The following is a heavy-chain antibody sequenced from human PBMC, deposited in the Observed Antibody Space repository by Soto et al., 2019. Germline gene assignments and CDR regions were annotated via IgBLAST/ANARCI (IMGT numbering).Heavy chain of an antibody. CDR1: GGSISSGGYY. Sequence: SETLSLTCTVSGGSISSGGYYWSWIRQHPGKGLEWIGYIYYSGSTYYNPSLKSRVTISVDTSKNQFSLKLSSVTAADTAVYYCARGDGYCSGGSCYPDAFDIWGQGTMVTVSS. CDR2: IYYSGST. J-gene: IGHJ3*02. D-gene: IGHD2-15*01. V-gene: IGHV4-31*03. CDR3: ARGDGYCSGGSCYPDAFDI.